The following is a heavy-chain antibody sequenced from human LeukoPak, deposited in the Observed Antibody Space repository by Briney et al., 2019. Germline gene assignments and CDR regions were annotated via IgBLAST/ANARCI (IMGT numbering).Heavy chain of an antibody. D-gene: IGHD1-26*01. CDR1: GFIFDDYA. J-gene: IGHJ2*01. V-gene: IGHV3-23*01. CDR2: ISGSGGST. Sequence: PGGSLRLSCAASGFIFDDYAMHWVRQAPGKGLEWVSGISGSGGSTYYADSVRGRFTISRDTSKNTLYLQMNNLRAEDTALYYCAKEIGGSYYWYFDLWGRGTLVTVSS. CDR3: AKEIGGSYYWYFDL.